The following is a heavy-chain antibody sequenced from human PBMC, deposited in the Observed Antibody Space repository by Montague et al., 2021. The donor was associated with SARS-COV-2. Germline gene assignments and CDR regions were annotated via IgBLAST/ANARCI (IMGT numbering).Heavy chain of an antibody. CDR3: ARERSSGWD. CDR1: DGSISSSSYY. D-gene: IGHD6-19*01. CDR2: IYYSGST. V-gene: IGHV4-39*07. J-gene: IGHJ4*02. Sequence: SETLSLTYTVSDGSISSSSYYWGWIRQPPGKGLEWIGSIYYSGSTYKNPSLKSRVTLSVDTSENHFSLKLSSVTAADTAVYYCARERSSGWDWGQGTLVTVSS.